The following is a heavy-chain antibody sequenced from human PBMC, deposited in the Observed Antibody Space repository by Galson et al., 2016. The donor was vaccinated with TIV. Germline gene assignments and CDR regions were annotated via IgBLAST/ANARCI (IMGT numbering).Heavy chain of an antibody. Sequence: QSGAEVKKPGESLKISCKVSGYSFTSNWIAWVRQMPGKGLEWMGIIYAGDSDTRYSPSFQGQVTISADESVSTAYLQWSNLKASDSAMYFCARAPGYTGYSYGYFDSWGLGTLVTVSS. J-gene: IGHJ4*02. V-gene: IGHV5-51*03. CDR2: IYAGDSDT. CDR3: ARAPGYTGYSYGYFDS. CDR1: GYSFTSNW. D-gene: IGHD5-18*01.